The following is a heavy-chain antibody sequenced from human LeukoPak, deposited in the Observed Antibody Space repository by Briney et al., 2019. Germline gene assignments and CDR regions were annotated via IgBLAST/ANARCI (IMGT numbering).Heavy chain of an antibody. V-gene: IGHV1-69*05. CDR3: ARQATSIVGATTNWFDP. J-gene: IGHJ5*02. CDR1: GGTFSSYA. D-gene: IGHD1-26*01. Sequence: ASVKVSCKASGGTFSSYAISWVRQAPGQGLEWMGRIIPIFGTANYAQKFQGRVTITTDESTSTAYMELSSLRSEDTAVYYCARQATSIVGATTNWFDPWGQGTLVTVSS. CDR2: IIPIFGTA.